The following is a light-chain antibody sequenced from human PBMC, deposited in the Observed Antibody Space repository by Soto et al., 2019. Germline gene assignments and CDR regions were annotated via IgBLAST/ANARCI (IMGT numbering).Light chain of an antibody. V-gene: IGLV2-11*01. Sequence: QSALTQARSVSGYPGQSVTISCTGTSSDVGGYNYVSWYQQHPGKAPKLMIYDVSKRPSGVPDRFSGSKSGNTASLTISGLQAEDEADYYCCSYAGSYTSYVVFGGGTKLTVL. J-gene: IGLJ2*01. CDR3: CSYAGSYTSYVV. CDR2: DVS. CDR1: SSDVGGYNY.